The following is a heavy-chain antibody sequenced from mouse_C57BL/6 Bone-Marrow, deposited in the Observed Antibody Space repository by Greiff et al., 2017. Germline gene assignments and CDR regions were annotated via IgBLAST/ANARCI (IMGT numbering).Heavy chain of an antibody. CDR3: ARSFNWEFAY. CDR1: GYTFTSYT. CDR2: LNPSSGYT. D-gene: IGHD4-1*01. J-gene: IGHJ3*01. V-gene: IGHV1-4*01. Sequence: QVQLQQSGAELARPGASVKMSCKASGYTFTSYTMHWVKQRPGQGLEWIGYLNPSSGYTKYNQKFKDKATLTADKSSSTAYMQLSSLTSEDSAVYYCARSFNWEFAYWGQGTLVTVSA.